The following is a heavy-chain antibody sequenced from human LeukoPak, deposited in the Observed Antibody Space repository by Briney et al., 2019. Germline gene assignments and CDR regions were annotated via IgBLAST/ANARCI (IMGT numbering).Heavy chain of an antibody. D-gene: IGHD6-13*01. V-gene: IGHV3-23*01. CDR3: ARNQDSSWYYYYMDV. Sequence: QPGGSLRLSCAASGLTFNNYAMGWVRQAPGKGLEWVSTITGSGGSTYSADSVKGRLTISRDNSKNTLYLQMNSLRADDTALYYCARNQDSSWYYYYMDVWGKGTTVTVSS. CDR1: GLTFNNYA. CDR2: ITGSGGST. J-gene: IGHJ6*03.